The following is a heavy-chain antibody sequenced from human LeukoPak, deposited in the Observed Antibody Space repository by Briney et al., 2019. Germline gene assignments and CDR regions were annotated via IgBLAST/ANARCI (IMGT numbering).Heavy chain of an antibody. Sequence: PSETLSLTCTVSGGSISTSNYYWSWIRQPAGKGLEWIGRIYTSGSTNYNPSLKSRVTISVDTSKNQFSLKLSSVTAADTAVYYCARSRGESGNHYYYYYMDVWGKGTTVTISS. CDR3: ARSRGESGNHYYYYYMDV. CDR2: IYTSGST. V-gene: IGHV4-61*02. J-gene: IGHJ6*03. CDR1: GGSISTSNYY. D-gene: IGHD3-3*01.